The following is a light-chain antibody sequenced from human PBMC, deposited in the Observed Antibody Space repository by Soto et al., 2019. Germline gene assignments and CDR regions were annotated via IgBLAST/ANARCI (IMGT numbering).Light chain of an antibody. CDR1: QSISTD. CDR2: AAS. CDR3: QQIYSVPLT. J-gene: IGKJ4*01. Sequence: DIQMTQSPSSLSASVGDRIAITCRASQSISTDLNWFQQKPGKAPNLLIYAASSLQSGVPSRFSGSGSGTDFTLTISSLQPEDFATYYCQQIYSVPLTFGGRTKVEIK. V-gene: IGKV1-39*01.